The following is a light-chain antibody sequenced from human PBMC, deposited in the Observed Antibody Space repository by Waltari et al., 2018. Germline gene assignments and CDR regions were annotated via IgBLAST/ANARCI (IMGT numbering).Light chain of an antibody. V-gene: IGKV3-20*01. J-gene: IGKJ1*01. CDR1: QSISKY. CDR3: QHYESLPVT. Sequence: SCRASQSISKYLAWYQQKPGQAPRLLIYHASSRAAGIPDRFSGSGSGTDFSLSISRLKPEDFAVYYCQHYESLPVTFGQGTKVEIK. CDR2: HAS.